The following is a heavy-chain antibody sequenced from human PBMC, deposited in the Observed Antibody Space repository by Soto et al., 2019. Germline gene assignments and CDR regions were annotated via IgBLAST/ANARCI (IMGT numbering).Heavy chain of an antibody. Sequence: PGGSLRLSCAASGFTFSSYAMSWVRQAPGKGLEWVSAISGSGGSTYYADSVKGRFTISRDNSKNTLYLQMNSLRAEDTAVYYCAKENGDPPWIGYFDLWGRGTLVTSPQ. CDR1: GFTFSSYA. CDR3: AKENGDPPWIGYFDL. CDR2: ISGSGGST. D-gene: IGHD2-21*02. J-gene: IGHJ2*01. V-gene: IGHV3-23*01.